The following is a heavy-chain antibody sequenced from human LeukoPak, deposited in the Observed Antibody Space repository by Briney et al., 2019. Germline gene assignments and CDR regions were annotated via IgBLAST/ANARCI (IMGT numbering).Heavy chain of an antibody. V-gene: IGHV3-7*03. CDR3: AKQSLLLRGPLLIYYFDF. CDR1: GFTFTNYW. Sequence: GGSLRLSCAASGFTFTNYWMSWVRQAPGKGLELVANIKQDRSEKYYVDSVKGRFTISRDNAKNSLYLQMNSLRAEDTAIYYCAKQSLLLRGPLLIYYFDFWGQGTLVTVSS. J-gene: IGHJ4*02. D-gene: IGHD3-10*01. CDR2: IKQDRSEK.